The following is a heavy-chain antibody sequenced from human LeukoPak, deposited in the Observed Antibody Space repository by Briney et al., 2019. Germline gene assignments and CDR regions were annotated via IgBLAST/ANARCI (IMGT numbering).Heavy chain of an antibody. Sequence: PSETLSLTCAVYGGSFSGYYWSWIRQPPGKGLGWIGEINHSGRTNYNPSLKSRVTISVDTSKNQFSLKLSSVTAADTAVYYCARRFPYGGNLGYGMDVWGQGTTVTVSS. CDR2: INHSGRT. V-gene: IGHV4-34*01. CDR1: GGSFSGYY. J-gene: IGHJ6*02. D-gene: IGHD4-17*01. CDR3: ARRFPYGGNLGYGMDV.